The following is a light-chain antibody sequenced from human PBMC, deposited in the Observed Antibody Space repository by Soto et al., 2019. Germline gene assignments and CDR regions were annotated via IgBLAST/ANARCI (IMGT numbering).Light chain of an antibody. V-gene: IGKV1-27*01. CDR3: QSYDDAPLP. Sequence: DIQMTQSPSSLSASVGDRVTMTCRASQDIANYLVWYQQQPGKVPKLLIYAASTLHSGVPSRFSGSGSGTDFIITISSLQHEYVGTYYCQSYDDAPLPFGGGTKGDIK. CDR2: AAS. J-gene: IGKJ4*01. CDR1: QDIANY.